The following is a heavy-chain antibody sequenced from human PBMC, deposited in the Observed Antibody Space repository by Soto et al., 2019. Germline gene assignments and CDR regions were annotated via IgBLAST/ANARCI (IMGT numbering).Heavy chain of an antibody. Sequence: ETLSLTCTVSGGSISSYYWSWIRQPPGKGLEWIGYIYYSGSTNYNPSLKSRVTISVDTSKNQFSLKLSSVTAADTAVYYCARGTKREDCLDPWGQGTLVTVSS. D-gene: IGHD1-26*01. J-gene: IGHJ5*02. CDR3: ARGTKREDCLDP. CDR2: IYYSGST. CDR1: GGSISSYY. V-gene: IGHV4-59*01.